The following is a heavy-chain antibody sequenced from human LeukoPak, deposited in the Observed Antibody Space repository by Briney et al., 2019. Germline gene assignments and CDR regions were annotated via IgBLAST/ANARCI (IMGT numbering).Heavy chain of an antibody. CDR3: ARDSKKVPAARFDY. CDR2: IWYDGSNK. D-gene: IGHD2-2*01. V-gene: IGHV3-33*01. Sequence: GRSLRLSCAASGFTFSSYGMHWVRQAPGKGLEWVAVIWYDGSNKYYADSVKGRFTISRDNFKNTLYLQMNSLRAEDTAVYYCARDSKKVPAARFDYWGQGTLVTVSS. CDR1: GFTFSSYG. J-gene: IGHJ4*02.